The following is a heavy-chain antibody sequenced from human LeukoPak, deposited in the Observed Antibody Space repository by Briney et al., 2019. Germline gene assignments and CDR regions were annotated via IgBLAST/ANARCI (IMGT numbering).Heavy chain of an antibody. CDR2: IYYSGST. Sequence: NTSETLSLTCTVSGGSISSYYWSWIRQPPGKGLEWIGYIYYSGSTYYNPSLKSRVTISVHTSKNQFSLKLSSVTAADTAVYYCARRVAGSPFDYWGQGTLVTVSS. D-gene: IGHD2-15*01. CDR1: GGSISSYY. J-gene: IGHJ4*02. V-gene: IGHV4-59*12. CDR3: ARRVAGSPFDY.